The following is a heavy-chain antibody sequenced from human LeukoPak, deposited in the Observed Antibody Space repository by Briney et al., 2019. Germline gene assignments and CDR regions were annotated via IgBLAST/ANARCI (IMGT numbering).Heavy chain of an antibody. CDR3: ARGEVPAACPDY. CDR1: GGSFSGYY. Sequence: PSETLSLTCAVYGGSFSGYYWSWIRQPPGKGLEWIGEINHSGSTNYNPSLKSRVTISVDTSKNQFSLKLSSVTAEDTAVYYCARGEVPAACPDYWGQGTLVTVSS. V-gene: IGHV4-34*01. CDR2: INHSGST. D-gene: IGHD2-2*01. J-gene: IGHJ4*02.